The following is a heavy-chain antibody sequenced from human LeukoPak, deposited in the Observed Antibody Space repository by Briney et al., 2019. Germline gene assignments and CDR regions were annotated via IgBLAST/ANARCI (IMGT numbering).Heavy chain of an antibody. D-gene: IGHD3-10*01. V-gene: IGHV3-7*01. Sequence: GGSLRLSCAASGFTFSSYWMSWVRQVPGKGLEWVANIKQDGSEKYYVDSVKGRFTISRDNAKNSLYLQMNSLRAEDTAVYYCARVYYYGSGSYFLGYMDVWGKGTTVTISS. CDR3: ARVYYYGSGSYFLGYMDV. CDR1: GFTFSSYW. J-gene: IGHJ6*03. CDR2: IKQDGSEK.